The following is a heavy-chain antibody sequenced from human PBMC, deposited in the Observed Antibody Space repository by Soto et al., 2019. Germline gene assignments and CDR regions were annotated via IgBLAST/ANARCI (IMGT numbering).Heavy chain of an antibody. J-gene: IGHJ4*02. Sequence: QESGLGLVKLTETLSLTCTVSGGSINNNHWSWIRQPPGKGLEWIGYIYHNGDTDYNTCLKSRVTMSVDTSKIQFPLKLSSVPAADTAVYYCSRGGWYLDHWGQGTLVTVSS. CDR1: GGSINNNH. D-gene: IGHD6-19*01. V-gene: IGHV4-59*01. CDR2: IYHNGDT. CDR3: SRGGWYLDH.